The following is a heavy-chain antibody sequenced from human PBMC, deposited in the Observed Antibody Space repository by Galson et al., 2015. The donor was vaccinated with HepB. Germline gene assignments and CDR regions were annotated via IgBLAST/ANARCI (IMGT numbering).Heavy chain of an antibody. V-gene: IGHV1-3*01. J-gene: IGHJ4*02. D-gene: IGHD4-17*01. CDR2: INAGNGNT. CDR3: ARDGDTAHTSWDYFDY. CDR1: GYTFTSFA. Sequence: SVKVSCKASGYTFTSFAMHWVRQAPGQRLEWMGWINAGNGNTKYSQKFQGRVSITRDTSASTAYMELSGLRSEDTAVYYCARDGDTAHTSWDYFDYWGQGTLVTVSS.